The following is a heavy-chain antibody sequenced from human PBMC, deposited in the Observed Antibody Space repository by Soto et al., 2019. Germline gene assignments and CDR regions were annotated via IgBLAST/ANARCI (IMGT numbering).Heavy chain of an antibody. CDR1: GFTFSSYG. CDR2: ISYDGSNK. J-gene: IGHJ6*02. Sequence: QVQLVESGGGVVQPGRSLRLSCAASGFTFSSYGMHWVRQAPGKGLEWVAVISYDGSNKYYADSVKGRFTISRDNXKNTLYLQMNSLRAEDTAVYYCAKERGGSYLGMDVWGQGTTVTVSS. D-gene: IGHD1-26*01. V-gene: IGHV3-30*18. CDR3: AKERGGSYLGMDV.